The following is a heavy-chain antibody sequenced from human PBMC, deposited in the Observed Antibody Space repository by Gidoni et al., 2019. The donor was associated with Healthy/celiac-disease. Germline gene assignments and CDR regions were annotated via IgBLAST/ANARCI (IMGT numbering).Heavy chain of an antibody. Sequence: EVQLVESGGGLVQPGRSLRLSCTASGFTFGDYAMSWVRQAPGKGLEWVGFIRSKAYGGTTEYAASVKGRFTISRDDSKSIAYLQMNSLKTEDTAVYYCTTSYHSSGWHARNYWGQGTLVTVSS. J-gene: IGHJ4*02. V-gene: IGHV3-49*04. CDR1: GFTFGDYA. CDR3: TTSYHSSGWHARNY. CDR2: IRSKAYGGTT. D-gene: IGHD6-19*01.